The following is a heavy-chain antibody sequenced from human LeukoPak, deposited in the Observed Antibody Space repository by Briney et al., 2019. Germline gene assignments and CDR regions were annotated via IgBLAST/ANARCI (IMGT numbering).Heavy chain of an antibody. CDR3: AREAKVGGALQY. J-gene: IGHJ4*02. Sequence: GGPLRLSCAASGFIFSDYWMHWVRQAPGKGLAWVSRINTDGGFTRYADSVQGRFIISRDTAKNTLFLQMNSLRAEDTAVYYCAREAKVGGALQYWGQGILVTVSS. CDR2: INTDGGFT. CDR1: GFIFSDYW. D-gene: IGHD1-26*01. V-gene: IGHV3-74*01.